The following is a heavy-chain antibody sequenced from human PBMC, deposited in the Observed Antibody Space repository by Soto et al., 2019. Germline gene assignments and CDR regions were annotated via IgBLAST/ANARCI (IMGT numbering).Heavy chain of an antibody. Sequence: SSVKVSCKASGGTFAYFIMHSARQTPGQGLEWMGGIVPMLGTPTYAEKFKGRVRISATGSTSTTYMEVTSLRSEDTAIYYCARNGSYSSSLSRYSGMDVWG. V-gene: IGHV1-69*13. J-gene: IGHJ6*01. CDR2: IVPMLGTP. D-gene: IGHD1-26*01. CDR3: ARNGSYSSSLSRYSGMDV. CDR1: GGTFAYFI.